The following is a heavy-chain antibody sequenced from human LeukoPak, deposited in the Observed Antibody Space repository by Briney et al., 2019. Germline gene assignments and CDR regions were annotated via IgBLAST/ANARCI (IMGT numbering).Heavy chain of an antibody. V-gene: IGHV3-23*01. Sequence: GGSLRLSCAASGFTFSSYGMSWVRQAPGKGLEWVSAISGSGGSTYYADSVKGRFTISRDNSKNTLYLQMNSLRAEETAVYYCAKVGVWLGYCSSTSCYAWFGAFDIWGQGTMVTVSS. CDR2: ISGSGGST. CDR3: AKVGVWLGYCSSTSCYAWFGAFDI. D-gene: IGHD2-2*01. CDR1: GFTFSSYG. J-gene: IGHJ3*02.